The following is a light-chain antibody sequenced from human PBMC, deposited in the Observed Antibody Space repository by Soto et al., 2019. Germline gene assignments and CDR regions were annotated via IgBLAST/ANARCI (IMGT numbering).Light chain of an antibody. CDR2: DAS. J-gene: IGKJ2*01. CDR1: QSVSSY. Sequence: EIVLTQSPATLSLSPGERATLSCRASQSVSSYLAWYQQKHGQAPRLLIFDASNRATGIPARFSGSGSGTDFTLPISSLEPEDFAVYYCQQRSNWLMYTFGQGSKLEIK. V-gene: IGKV3-11*01. CDR3: QQRSNWLMYT.